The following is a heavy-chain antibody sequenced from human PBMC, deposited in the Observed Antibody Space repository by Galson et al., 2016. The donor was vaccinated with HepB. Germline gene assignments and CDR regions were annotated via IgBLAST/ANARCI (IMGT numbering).Heavy chain of an antibody. D-gene: IGHD6-13*01. CDR2: MSDSGGST. CDR3: AVRYSSIWYFQH. Sequence: SLRLSCAASGFPLSNSAMSWVRQAPGKGLEWVSAMSDSGGSTYYADSVKGRFTISRDNSKNTLYLQMNSLGAEDTAIYYCAVRYSSIWYFQHWGRGTLVSVAS. J-gene: IGHJ1*01. V-gene: IGHV3-23*01. CDR1: GFPLSNSA.